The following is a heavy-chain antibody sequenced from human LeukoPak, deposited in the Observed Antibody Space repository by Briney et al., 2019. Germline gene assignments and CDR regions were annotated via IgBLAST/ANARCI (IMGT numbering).Heavy chain of an antibody. CDR2: VDPEDDKT. CDR1: GYTFTDYY. Sequence: GATVKISCKASGYTFTDYYIHWVQQAPGKGLEWMGRVDPEDDKTIYAEKFQGRVTITADTSTDTAYMELSSLRSEDTAVYYCAIPPSGSYYVIAFDIWGQGTMVTVSS. V-gene: IGHV1-69-2*01. D-gene: IGHD1-26*01. CDR3: AIPPSGSYYVIAFDI. J-gene: IGHJ3*02.